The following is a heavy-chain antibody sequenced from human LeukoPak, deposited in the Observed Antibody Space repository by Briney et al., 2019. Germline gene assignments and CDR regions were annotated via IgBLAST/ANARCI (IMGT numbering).Heavy chain of an antibody. CDR3: ARVLYYYDSSGLDAFDI. CDR1: GYTFTSYG. D-gene: IGHD3-22*01. V-gene: IGHV1-18*01. CDR2: ISAYNGNT. Sequence: ASVKVSCKASGYTFTSYGISWVRQAPGQGLEWMGWISAYNGNTNYAQKLQGRVIMTTDTSTSTAYMELRSLRSDDTAVYYCARVLYYYDSSGLDAFDIWGQGTMVTVSS. J-gene: IGHJ3*02.